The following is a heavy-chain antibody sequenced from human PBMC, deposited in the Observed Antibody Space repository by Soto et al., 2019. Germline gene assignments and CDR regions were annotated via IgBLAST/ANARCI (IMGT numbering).Heavy chain of an antibody. CDR3: ARVGSSGYYGWFDP. D-gene: IGHD3-22*01. Sequence: QVQLQESGPGLVKPSATLSLTCTVSGGSVNSATYYWSWIRQPPGKRLQWIGYIFYSGNSGSTNYNPSLESRITISVHTSKNQFSLKLSSVTAADTALSYCARVGSSGYYGWFDPWGQGTRVTVSS. CDR2: IFYSGNSGST. J-gene: IGHJ5*02. V-gene: IGHV4-61*01. CDR1: GGSVNSATYY.